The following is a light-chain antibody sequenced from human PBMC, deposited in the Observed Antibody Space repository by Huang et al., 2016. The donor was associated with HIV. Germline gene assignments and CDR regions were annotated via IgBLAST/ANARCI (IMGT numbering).Light chain of an antibody. CDR1: QGISKS. CDR3: QQYQSVPWT. V-gene: IGKV1-NL1*01. Sequence: DIQMTQSPSSLSASVGDRVTIICRASQGISKSLAWYQQKPGKAPTLLLDATSKLESGVPSRFSGSGSGTHYTLTISTLQPEDLATYYCQQYQSVPWTFGQGTKVAI. CDR2: ATS. J-gene: IGKJ1*01.